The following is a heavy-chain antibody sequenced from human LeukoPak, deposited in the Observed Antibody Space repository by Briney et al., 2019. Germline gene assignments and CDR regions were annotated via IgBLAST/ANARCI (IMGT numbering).Heavy chain of an antibody. CDR2: ISGSGART. Sequence: PGGSLRLSCAASGFTFSKFAMSWVRQAPGKGLEYVSGISGSGARTYYADSVRGRFIISRDNSNNILYLHMNSLGVEDTAMYYCAKYLPSEMAPGDYWVQGTLVTVSS. CDR1: GFTFSKFA. D-gene: IGHD5-24*01. J-gene: IGHJ4*02. CDR3: AKYLPSEMAPGDY. V-gene: IGHV3-23*01.